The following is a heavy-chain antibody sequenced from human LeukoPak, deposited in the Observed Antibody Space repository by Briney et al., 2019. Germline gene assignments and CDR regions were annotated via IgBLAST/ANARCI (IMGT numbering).Heavy chain of an antibody. Sequence: PGGSLRLSCAASGFTFNTNAMSWVRQAPGKGLEWVSAISDIGGKTYYADSVKGRFTISRDNSKNTLYLQMNSLRAEDTAVYYCARSGRGGAFDIWGQGTMVTVSS. CDR2: ISDIGGKT. J-gene: IGHJ3*02. D-gene: IGHD1-26*01. CDR1: GFTFNTNA. CDR3: ARSGRGGAFDI. V-gene: IGHV3-23*01.